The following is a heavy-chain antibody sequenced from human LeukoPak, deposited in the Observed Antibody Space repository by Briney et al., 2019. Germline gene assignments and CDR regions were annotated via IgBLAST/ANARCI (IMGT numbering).Heavy chain of an antibody. J-gene: IGHJ6*02. CDR2: IIPIFGTA. CDR1: GGTFSSYA. V-gene: IGHV1-69*13. D-gene: IGHD3-22*01. CDR3: ARSESHYYDSSGYSGLLYYYYGMDG. Sequence: ASVKVSCKASGGTFSSYAISWVRQAPGQGLEWMGGIIPIFGTANYAQKFQGRVTITADESTSTAYMELSSLRSEDTAVYYCARSESHYYDSSGYSGLLYYYYGMDGWGQGTTVTVSS.